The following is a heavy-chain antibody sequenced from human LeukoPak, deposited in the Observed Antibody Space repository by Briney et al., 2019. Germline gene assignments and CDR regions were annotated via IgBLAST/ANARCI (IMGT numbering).Heavy chain of an antibody. Sequence: ASVKVSCKASGYTFTIYGISWVRQAPGQGLEWMGWISAYNGNTNYAQKLQGRVTMTTDTSTSTAYMELRSLRSDDTAVYYCARAPLYSGSNYGWFDPWGQGTLVTVSS. CDR2: ISAYNGNT. CDR3: ARAPLYSGSNYGWFDP. D-gene: IGHD1-26*01. J-gene: IGHJ5*02. CDR1: GYTFTIYG. V-gene: IGHV1-18*01.